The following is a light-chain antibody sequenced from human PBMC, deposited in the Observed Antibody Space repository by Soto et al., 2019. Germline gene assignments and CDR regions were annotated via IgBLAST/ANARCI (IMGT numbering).Light chain of an antibody. CDR2: DAT. Sequence: DIQMTPSPSSLSASVGDRVTITCQASQDISKYLNWYQQRPGKAPKLLIHDATYLETGVPSRFSGSGSGTDFTLTISSLQPEDIATYYCQQFDNLPRTFGGGTKVDMK. J-gene: IGKJ4*01. V-gene: IGKV1-33*01. CDR3: QQFDNLPRT. CDR1: QDISKY.